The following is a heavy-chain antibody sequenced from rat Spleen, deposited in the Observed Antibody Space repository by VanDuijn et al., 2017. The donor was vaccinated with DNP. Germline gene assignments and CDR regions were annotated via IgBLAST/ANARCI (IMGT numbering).Heavy chain of an antibody. V-gene: IGHV8S18*01. CDR2: IDWDGDK. J-gene: IGHJ3*01. CDR3: ARGMAY. Sequence: QVTLKESGPGMLQPSKTLSLTCSFSGFSLSTSGMVVSWIRQPSGKSLEWLAAIDWDGDKYYNPSLKSRLTVSKDTSNTQVFLKITSVDIADTATYYCARGMAYWGQGTLVTVSS. CDR1: GFSLSTSGMV.